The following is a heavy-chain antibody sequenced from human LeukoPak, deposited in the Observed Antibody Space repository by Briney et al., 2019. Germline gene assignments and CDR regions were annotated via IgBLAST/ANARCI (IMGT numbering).Heavy chain of an antibody. CDR1: GGSFSGYY. CDR3: ARLKVEEYSSSSGDY. V-gene: IGHV4-34*01. CDR2: INHSGST. J-gene: IGHJ4*02. D-gene: IGHD6-6*01. Sequence: SETLSLTCAVYGGSFSGYYWSWIRQPPGKGLEWIGEINHSGSTNYNPSLKSRVTISVDTSKNQFSLKLSSVTAADTAVYYCARLKVEEYSSSSGDYWGQGTLVTVSS.